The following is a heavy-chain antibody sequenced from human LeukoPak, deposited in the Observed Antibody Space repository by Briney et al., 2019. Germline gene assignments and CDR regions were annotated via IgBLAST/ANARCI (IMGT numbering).Heavy chain of an antibody. CDR3: ARGLFLSGYLDAFDI. J-gene: IGHJ3*02. V-gene: IGHV3-53*01. CDR1: GFTFSNKY. CDR2: IYSDGRT. Sequence: GGSLRLSCAASGFTFSNKYMTWVRQAPGKGLEWVSLIYSDGRTYYADSVKGRCTISRDGSKNTLYLQMNSLRVEDTAVYYCARGLFLSGYLDAFDIWGQGTVVTVSS. D-gene: IGHD3-22*01.